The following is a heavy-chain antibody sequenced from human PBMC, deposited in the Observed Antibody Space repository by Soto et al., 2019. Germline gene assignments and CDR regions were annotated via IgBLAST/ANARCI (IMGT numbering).Heavy chain of an antibody. CDR3: ARGSIFGVVIFFFDI. D-gene: IGHD3-3*01. J-gene: IGHJ3*02. Sequence: GGSLRLSCAASGFTFSSYSMNWVRQAPGKGLEWVSSISSSSSYIYYADSVKGRFTISRDNAKNSLYLQMNSLRAEDTAVYYCARGSIFGVVIFFFDIWGQGTMVTVSS. CDR1: GFTFSSYS. CDR2: ISSSSSYI. V-gene: IGHV3-21*01.